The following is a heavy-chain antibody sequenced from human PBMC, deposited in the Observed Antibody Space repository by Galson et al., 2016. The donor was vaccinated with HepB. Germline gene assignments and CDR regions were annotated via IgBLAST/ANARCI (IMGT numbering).Heavy chain of an antibody. D-gene: IGHD6-13*01. CDR2: MNPNSGNT. CDR1: GYAFSTYD. CDR3: ARSLTAVGKNGMDV. V-gene: IGHV1-8*02. J-gene: IGHJ6*02. Sequence: SVKVSCKASGYAFSTYDINWVRQAPGQGLEWMGWMNPNSGNTGYVQKFQGRVSMTRNTAISTAYMEVSSLGTEDTATYYCARSLTAVGKNGMDVWGQGTTVIVSS.